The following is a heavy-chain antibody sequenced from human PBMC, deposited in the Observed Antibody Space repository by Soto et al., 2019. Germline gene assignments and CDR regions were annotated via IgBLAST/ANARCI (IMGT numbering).Heavy chain of an antibody. J-gene: IGHJ4*02. Sequence: EVQLVESGGGLVQPGGSLRLSCAASGFTFSSYSMNWFRQAPGQGLEWVSYISSSSSTIYYADSVKGRFTISRDNAKNSMYLQMNSLRDDDTAVYYCAREETYYYDSSGYYRHFAYWGQGTLVPVSS. CDR2: ISSSSSTI. D-gene: IGHD3-22*01. CDR3: AREETYYYDSSGYYRHFAY. CDR1: GFTFSSYS. V-gene: IGHV3-48*02.